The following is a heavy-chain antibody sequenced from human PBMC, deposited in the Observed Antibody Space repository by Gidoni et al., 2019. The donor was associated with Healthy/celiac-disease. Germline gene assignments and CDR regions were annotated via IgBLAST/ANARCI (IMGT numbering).Heavy chain of an antibody. CDR2: ISWNSGSI. V-gene: IGHV3-9*01. Sequence: EVQLVESGGGLVQPGRSLRLSCAASGFTFVDYAMHWVRQAPGKGLEWVSGISWNSGSIGYADSVKGRFTISRDNAKNSLYLQMNSLRAEDTALYYCAKEKEDYDFWSGYRPAYWYFDLWGRGTLVTVSS. D-gene: IGHD3-3*01. CDR3: AKEKEDYDFWSGYRPAYWYFDL. J-gene: IGHJ2*01. CDR1: GFTFVDYA.